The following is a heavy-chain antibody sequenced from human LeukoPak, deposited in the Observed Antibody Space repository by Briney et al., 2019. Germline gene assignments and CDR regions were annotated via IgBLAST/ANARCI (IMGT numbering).Heavy chain of an antibody. CDR3: ARRGIYCSSTSCYNYYYYGMDV. Sequence: GASVKVSCKASGYTFTSYYMHWVRQAPGQGLEWMGIINPSGGSTSYAQKFQGRVTMTRDTSTSTVYMELSSLRSEDTAVYYCARRGIYCSSTSCYNYYYYGMDVWGQGTTVTVSS. CDR2: INPSGGST. V-gene: IGHV1-46*01. J-gene: IGHJ6*02. D-gene: IGHD2-2*02. CDR1: GYTFTSYY.